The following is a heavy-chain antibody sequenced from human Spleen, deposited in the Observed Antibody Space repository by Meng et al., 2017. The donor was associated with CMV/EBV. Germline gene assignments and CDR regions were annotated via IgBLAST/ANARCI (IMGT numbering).Heavy chain of an antibody. CDR2: VTPLLGTP. CDR3: ATEATTDYFDY. CDR1: GGTFSSYS. V-gene: IGHV1-69*08. J-gene: IGHJ4*02. Sequence: CKASGGTFSSYSFNWVRQAPGQRLEWLGGVTPLLGTPNYAHNFQARVTITADKSTNTAYMELNSLRFEDTAVYYCATEATTDYFDYWGQGTLVTVSS. D-gene: IGHD1-1*01.